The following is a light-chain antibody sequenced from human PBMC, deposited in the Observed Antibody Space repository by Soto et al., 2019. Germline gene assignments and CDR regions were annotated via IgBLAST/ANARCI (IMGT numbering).Light chain of an antibody. CDR1: SGDGGGCIF. J-gene: IGLJ1*01. V-gene: IGLV2-8*01. Sequence: QSVLTQPPSASGCPGQSGRICCPGSSGDGGGCIFVSWYQQHPGKPPKLLIYEVSARPSGVPDRFSGPKSRNTPPLTASGLQADAEADYYCSSYAGSNNLSVFGTGTKVTVL. CDR3: SSYAGSNNLSV. CDR2: EVS.